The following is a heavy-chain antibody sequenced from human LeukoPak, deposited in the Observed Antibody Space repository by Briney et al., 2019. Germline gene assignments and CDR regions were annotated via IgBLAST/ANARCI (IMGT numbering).Heavy chain of an antibody. CDR3: AKDSDYYYYVDV. CDR1: GFTFSSYA. CDR2: ISGSGGST. J-gene: IGHJ6*03. V-gene: IGHV3-23*01. Sequence: PGGSLRLSCAASGFTFSSYAMTWVRQAPGKGLEWVSTISGSGGSTYYVDSVKGRFTISRDNSKNTLSLQMNSLRAEDTAVYYCAKDSDYYYYVDVWGKGTTVTVSS.